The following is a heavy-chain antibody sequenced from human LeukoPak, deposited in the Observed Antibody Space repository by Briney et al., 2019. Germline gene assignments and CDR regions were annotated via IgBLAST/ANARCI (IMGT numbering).Heavy chain of an antibody. J-gene: IGHJ4*01. Sequence: GGSLRLSCAASGFTFSSYSMHWVRQAPGTGLELVALIWYDGLNKYYADSVKGRFTIFRDNSKNILYLQMNSLRAEDTAVYYCARPSNGHYAQGGYFDYWGHGTLVTVSS. CDR1: GFTFSSYS. CDR3: ARPSNGHYAQGGYFDY. D-gene: IGHD4-17*01. CDR2: IWYDGLNK. V-gene: IGHV3-33*01.